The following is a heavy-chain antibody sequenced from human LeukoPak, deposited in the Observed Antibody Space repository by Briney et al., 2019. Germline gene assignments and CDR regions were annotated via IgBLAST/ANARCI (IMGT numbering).Heavy chain of an antibody. CDR1: GFTFTSYG. V-gene: IGHV3-30*18. J-gene: IGHJ4*02. Sequence: GRSLRLSCAASGFTFTSYGMHWVRQAPGKGLEWVAIISYDGSKKNYADSVKDRLTISRDNSKNTVYLQMNSLRTEDTAAYYCAKDLRDYDSRTPMGHWGQGTLVTVSS. CDR3: AKDLRDYDSRTPMGH. CDR2: ISYDGSKK. D-gene: IGHD3-22*01.